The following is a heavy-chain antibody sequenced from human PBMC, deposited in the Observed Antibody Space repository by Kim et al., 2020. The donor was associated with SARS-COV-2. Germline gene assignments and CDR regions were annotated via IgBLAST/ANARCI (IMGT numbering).Heavy chain of an antibody. CDR1: GFTFSSYD. CDR2: IGTAGDT. Sequence: GGSLRLSCAASGFTFSSYDMHWVRQATGKGLEWVSAIGTAGDTYYPGSVKGRFTISRENAKNSLYLQMNSLRAGDTAVYYCARASGVLYYYYAMDVWGQGTTVTVSS. D-gene: IGHD7-27*01. V-gene: IGHV3-13*01. CDR3: ARASGVLYYYYAMDV. J-gene: IGHJ6*02.